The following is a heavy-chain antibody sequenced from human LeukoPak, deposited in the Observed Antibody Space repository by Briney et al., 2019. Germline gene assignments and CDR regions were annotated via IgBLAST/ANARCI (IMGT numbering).Heavy chain of an antibody. CDR3: AKEWRYSSSWYQYYFDY. V-gene: IGHV3-53*01. J-gene: IGHJ4*02. CDR2: IYSGGST. D-gene: IGHD6-13*01. CDR1: GFTVSSNY. Sequence: PGGSLRLSCAASGFTVSSNYMSWVRQAPGKGLEWVSVIYSGGSTYYADSVKGRFTISRDNSKNTLYLQMNSLRAEDTAVYYCAKEWRYSSSWYQYYFDYWGQGTLVTVSP.